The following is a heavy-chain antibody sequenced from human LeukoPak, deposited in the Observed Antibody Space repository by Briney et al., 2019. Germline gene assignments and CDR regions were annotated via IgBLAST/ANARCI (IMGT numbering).Heavy chain of an antibody. CDR3: VRSPFY. CDR2: IYHSGST. J-gene: IGHJ4*02. Sequence: PSETLSLTCTVSGVSLSPYYWGWIRQPPGKGLEWIGSIYHSGSTYYNPSLKCRVTISVDTSKNQFSLKLNSVTAADTALYYCVRSPFYWGQGTLVTVSS. CDR1: GVSLSPYY. V-gene: IGHV4-38-2*02.